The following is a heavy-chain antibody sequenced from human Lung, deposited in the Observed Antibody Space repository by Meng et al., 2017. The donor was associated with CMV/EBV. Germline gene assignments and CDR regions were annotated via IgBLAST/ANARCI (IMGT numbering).Heavy chain of an antibody. CDR3: ARGVGSSGYYPDY. Sequence: GEXXKISCVVSGFSFSSYSMNWVRQAPGKGLEWVSYISSGSSTIYYADSVKGRFTISRDNDKNSLYLQMNSLRAEDTAVYYCARGVGSSGYYPDYWGQGTLVTVSS. V-gene: IGHV3-48*04. CDR1: GFSFSSYS. D-gene: IGHD3-22*01. CDR2: ISSGSSTI. J-gene: IGHJ4*02.